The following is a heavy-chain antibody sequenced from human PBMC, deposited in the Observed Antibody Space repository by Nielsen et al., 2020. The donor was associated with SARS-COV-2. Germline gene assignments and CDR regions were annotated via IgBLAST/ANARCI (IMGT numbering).Heavy chain of an antibody. CDR2: ISSTVSTT. J-gene: IGHJ4*02. CDR1: GFSFSSYS. Sequence: GGSLRLSCAASGFSFSSYSMHWVRQAPGKGLEWVSYISSTVSTTYYADSVKGRFTISRDNSKNTLYLQMSSLRAEDTAVYYCARVEFDIYDYWGQGSLVTVSS. V-gene: IGHV3-48*01. CDR3: ARVEFDIYDY. D-gene: IGHD3-9*01.